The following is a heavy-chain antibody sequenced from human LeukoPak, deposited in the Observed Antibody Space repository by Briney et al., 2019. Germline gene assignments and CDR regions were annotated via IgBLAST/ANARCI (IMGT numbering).Heavy chain of an antibody. CDR3: ARGGWSVDY. CDR1: GGSMSSYY. Sequence: SETLSLTCTVSGGSMSSYYWSWIRQPPGKGLEWIGYIYYNGKTNYIPSLNSRVTISVDTSRNQFSLKLNSVTAADTAVYYCARGGWSVDYWGQGTLVTVSS. V-gene: IGHV4-59*08. CDR2: IYYNGKT. J-gene: IGHJ4*02. D-gene: IGHD6-19*01.